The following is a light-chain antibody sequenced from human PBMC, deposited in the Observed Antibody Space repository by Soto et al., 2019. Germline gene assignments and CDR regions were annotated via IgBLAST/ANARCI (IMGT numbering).Light chain of an antibody. Sequence: YELTQPPSVSVSPGQTASITCSGDKLGDKYACWYQQKPGQSPVLVIYQNTKRPSGIPERFSGSNSGNTATLTISGTQALDEADYYCQAWDSSTVVFGGGTKLTVL. CDR3: QAWDSSTVV. V-gene: IGLV3-1*01. CDR1: KLGDKY. CDR2: QNT. J-gene: IGLJ2*01.